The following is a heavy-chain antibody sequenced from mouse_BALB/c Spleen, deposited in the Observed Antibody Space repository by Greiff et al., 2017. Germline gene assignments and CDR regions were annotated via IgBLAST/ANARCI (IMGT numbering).Heavy chain of an antibody. D-gene: IGHD2-2*01. Sequence: QVQLKESGPGLVAPSQSLSITCTVSGFSLTSYGVHWVRQPPGKGLEWLGVIWAGGSTNYNSALMSRLSISKDNSKSQVFLKMNSLQTDDTAMYYCAREPLGLRRAWFAYWGQGTLVTVSA. CDR1: GFSLTSYG. J-gene: IGHJ3*01. CDR3: AREPLGLRRAWFAY. CDR2: IWAGGST. V-gene: IGHV2-9*02.